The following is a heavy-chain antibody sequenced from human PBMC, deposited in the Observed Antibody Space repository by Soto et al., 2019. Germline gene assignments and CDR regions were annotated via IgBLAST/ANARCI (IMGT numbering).Heavy chain of an antibody. CDR3: ARDRSGARPLEYCYDSSGYYYHYNWFDP. D-gene: IGHD3-22*01. Sequence: PGGPLRLSCAASGFTFSSYGMHCVRPAPGKGLGWVAVICDDGSNKYYADSVKGRFTISRDNSKNTLYLQMNSLRAEDTAVYYCARDRSGARPLEYCYDSSGYYYHYNWFDPWGQGTLVTVSS. J-gene: IGHJ5*02. CDR2: ICDDGSNK. V-gene: IGHV3-33*01. CDR1: GFTFSSYG.